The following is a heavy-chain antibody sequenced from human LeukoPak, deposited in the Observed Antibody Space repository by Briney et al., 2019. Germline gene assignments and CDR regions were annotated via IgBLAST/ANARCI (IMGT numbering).Heavy chain of an antibody. Sequence: PSETLSLTCTVSGGSISSGDYYWSWIRQPPGKGLEWIGYIYYSGSTYYNPSLKSRVTISVDTSKNQFSLKLSSVTAADTAVYYCARVPLGYCSSTSCRYRTATYYFDYWGQGTLVTVSS. J-gene: IGHJ4*02. V-gene: IGHV4-30-4*08. CDR1: GGSISSGDYY. CDR2: IYYSGST. CDR3: ARVPLGYCSSTSCRYRTATYYFDY. D-gene: IGHD2-2*01.